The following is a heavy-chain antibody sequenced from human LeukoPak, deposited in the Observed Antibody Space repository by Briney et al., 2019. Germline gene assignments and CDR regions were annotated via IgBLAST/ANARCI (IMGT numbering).Heavy chain of an antibody. Sequence: GGSLRLSCAASGFTVNSNYMSWVRQAPGRGLEWVSTISPTGEGTHYADSVKGRFTISRDNSKNTLSLEMNSLRADDTATYYCARDAGGAWPFDYWGQGTRVIVSS. D-gene: IGHD4-17*01. CDR1: GFTVNSNY. J-gene: IGHJ4*02. V-gene: IGHV3-23*01. CDR2: ISPTGEGT. CDR3: ARDAGGAWPFDY.